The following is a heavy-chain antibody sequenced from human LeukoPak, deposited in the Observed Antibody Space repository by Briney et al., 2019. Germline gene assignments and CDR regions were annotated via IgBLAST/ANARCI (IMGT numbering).Heavy chain of an antibody. V-gene: IGHV4-59*01. J-gene: IGHJ3*01. CDR3: ARDSYDYGSNFEDVFDS. CDR1: GGSIRTNY. CDR2: AHSSGHT. Sequence: PAETLSLTCTVSGGSIRTNYWSWLRQPPGKGLEGIGYAHSSGHTRSSTSLKSRVTISIDMSHNHVSQKLTSVTAADTALYYCARDSYDYGSNFEDVFDSWGQGTMVTVSS. D-gene: IGHD3-22*01.